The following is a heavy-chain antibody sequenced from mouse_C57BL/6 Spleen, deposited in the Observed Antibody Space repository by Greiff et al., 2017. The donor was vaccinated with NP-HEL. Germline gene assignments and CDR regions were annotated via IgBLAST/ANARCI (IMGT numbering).Heavy chain of an antibody. CDR2: ISYDGSN. J-gene: IGHJ2*01. Sequence: EVQLQESGPGLVKPSQSLSLTCSVTGYSITSGYYWNWIRQFPGNKLEWMGYISYDGSNNYNPSLKNRISITRDTSKNQFFLKLNSVTTEDTATYYCASRGYGNYDYWGQGTTLTVSS. CDR3: ASRGYGNYDY. V-gene: IGHV3-6*01. D-gene: IGHD2-10*02. CDR1: GYSITSGYY.